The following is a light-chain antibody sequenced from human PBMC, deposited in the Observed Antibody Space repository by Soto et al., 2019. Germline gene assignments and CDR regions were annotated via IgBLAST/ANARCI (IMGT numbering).Light chain of an antibody. J-gene: IGLJ1*01. V-gene: IGLV1-51*01. CDR1: SSNIGNNY. CDR2: DNE. Sequence: QSVLTQPPSVSAAPGQKVTISCSGSSSNIGNNYVSWYQQLPGTAPKLLISDNERRPSGIPDRFSGSKSGTTATLAITGLQTGDEADYYCGTWDTSLSAYVFAAGTKVTVL. CDR3: GTWDTSLSAYV.